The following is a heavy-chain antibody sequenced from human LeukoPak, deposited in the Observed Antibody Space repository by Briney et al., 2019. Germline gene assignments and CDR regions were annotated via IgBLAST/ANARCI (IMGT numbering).Heavy chain of an antibody. CDR3: ARAWLRLNPYFDY. CDR1: GYTFSGYY. J-gene: IGHJ4*02. CDR2: INPNSGGT. Sequence: ASVKVSCKASGYTFSGYYMHWVRQAPGQGLEWMGWINPNSGGTNYAQKFQGRVTMTRDTSISTAYMELSRLRSDDTAVYYCARAWLRLNPYFDYWGQGTLVTVSS. D-gene: IGHD5-12*01. V-gene: IGHV1-2*02.